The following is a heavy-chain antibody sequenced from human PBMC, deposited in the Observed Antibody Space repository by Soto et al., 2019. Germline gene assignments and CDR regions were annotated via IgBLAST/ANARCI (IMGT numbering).Heavy chain of an antibody. Sequence: QLQLQESGPRLVKPSETLSLTCTVSGGSISRSNYYWGWIRQPPGKGLEWIGNIYYSGSTYYNPSLKSRVTISVDTSKNHSSLKLSSVTAADTAVYYCAYNDYDILTGYYNSDYWGQGTLVTVSS. CDR2: IYYSGST. CDR1: GGSISRSNYY. CDR3: AYNDYDILTGYYNSDY. J-gene: IGHJ4*02. D-gene: IGHD3-9*01. V-gene: IGHV4-39*01.